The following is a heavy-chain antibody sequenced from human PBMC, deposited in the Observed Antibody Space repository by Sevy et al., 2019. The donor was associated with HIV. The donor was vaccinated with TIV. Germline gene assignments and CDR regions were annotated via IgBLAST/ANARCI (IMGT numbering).Heavy chain of an antibody. CDR3: ARQNDQWGYSGLFFDF. CDR1: TYNFNTYW. Sequence: GESLKISCKGFTYNFNTYWIAWVRQMPGKGLELMGIIYPDDSDTTYSPSFQGQVTISVDKSISTAYLQWSSLKASDTAIYYCARQNDQWGYSGLFFDFWGLGTLVTVSS. V-gene: IGHV5-51*01. CDR2: IYPDDSDT. J-gene: IGHJ4*02. D-gene: IGHD2-15*01.